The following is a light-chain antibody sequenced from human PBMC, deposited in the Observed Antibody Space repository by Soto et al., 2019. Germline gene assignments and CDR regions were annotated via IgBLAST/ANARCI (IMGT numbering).Light chain of an antibody. CDR1: SSDVGGYNY. V-gene: IGLV2-14*01. J-gene: IGLJ2*01. CDR2: DVS. Sequence: QSALTQPASVSGSPGQSITISCTGTSSDVGGYNYVSWYQQHPGKAPKLMIYDVSNRPSGVSNRFSGSKPGNTASLTISGLQAEDEADDYCSSYTSSSNVVFGGGTKVTVL. CDR3: SSYTSSSNVV.